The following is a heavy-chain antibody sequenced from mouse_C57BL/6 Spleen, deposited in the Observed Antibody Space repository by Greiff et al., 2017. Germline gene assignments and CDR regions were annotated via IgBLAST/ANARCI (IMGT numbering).Heavy chain of an antibody. D-gene: IGHD1-1*01. CDR3: ARWGFDGSSYFDY. V-gene: IGHV1-53*01. CDR1: GYTFTSYW. CDR2: INPSNGGT. Sequence: VQLQQPGTELVKPGASVKLSCKASGYTFTSYWIHWVKQRPGQGLEWIGNINPSNGGTNYNEKFKSKATLTVDKSSSTAYMQLSSLTSEDSAVYYCARWGFDGSSYFDYWGQGTTLTVSS. J-gene: IGHJ2*01.